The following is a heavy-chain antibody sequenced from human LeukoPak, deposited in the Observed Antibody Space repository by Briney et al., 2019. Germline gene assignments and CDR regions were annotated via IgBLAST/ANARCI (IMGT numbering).Heavy chain of an antibody. CDR2: IIPIFGTA. CDR1: GGTFSSYA. J-gene: IGHJ4*02. D-gene: IGHD2-2*01. CDR3: ARGQTDCSSTSCYSYYFDY. V-gene: IGHV1-69*13. Sequence: ASVKASCKASGGTFSSYAISWVRQAPGQGLEWMGGIIPIFGTANYAQKFQGRVTITADESTSTAYMELSSLRSEDTAVYYCARGQTDCSSTSCYSYYFDYWGQGTLVTVSS.